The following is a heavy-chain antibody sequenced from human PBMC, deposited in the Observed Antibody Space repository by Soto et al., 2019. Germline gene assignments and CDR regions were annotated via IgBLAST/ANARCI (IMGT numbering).Heavy chain of an antibody. J-gene: IGHJ4*02. Sequence: AGGSLRLSCAASGFTFSSYAMSWVRQAPGKGLEWVSSISGGGGSTYYADSVKGRFTISRDNSKNTLYLQVSSLRAEDTAVYYCANRNDYGSGSYFPFDHWGQGTLVTVSS. V-gene: IGHV3-23*01. CDR2: ISGGGGST. CDR3: ANRNDYGSGSYFPFDH. CDR1: GFTFSSYA. D-gene: IGHD3-10*01.